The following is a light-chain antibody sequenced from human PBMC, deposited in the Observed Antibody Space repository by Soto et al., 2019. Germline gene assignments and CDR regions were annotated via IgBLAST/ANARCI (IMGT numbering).Light chain of an antibody. CDR2: GAS. CDR3: QQYGSSPIT. V-gene: IGKV3-20*01. CDR1: QSVSSSF. Sequence: EIVLTQSPGTLSLSPGERATLSCRASQSVSSSFLAWYQQKPGQPPRLLIYGASSRATGIPDRFSGSGSGTDFTLTISRLEPEDFSVYYCQQYGSSPITFGQGTRLEIK. J-gene: IGKJ5*01.